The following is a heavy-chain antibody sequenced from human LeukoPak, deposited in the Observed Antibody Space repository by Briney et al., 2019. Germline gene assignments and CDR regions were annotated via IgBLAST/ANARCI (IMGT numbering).Heavy chain of an antibody. V-gene: IGHV4-4*09. CDR3: ASLPGGYYGLGI. D-gene: IGHD3-3*01. J-gene: IGHJ3*02. CDR1: GDSISSYY. CDR2: ISTSEST. Sequence: SETLSLTCTVSGDSISSYYWSWIRQPPGKGLEWIGYISTSESTNYNPSLKSRVSISVDTSKNQFSLKLNSVTAADTAVYYCASLPGGYYGLGIWGQGTMVTVSS.